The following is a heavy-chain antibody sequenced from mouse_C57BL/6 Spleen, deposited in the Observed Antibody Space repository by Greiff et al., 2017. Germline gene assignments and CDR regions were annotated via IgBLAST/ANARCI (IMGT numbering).Heavy chain of an antibody. CDR3: AKQNYGNDAMDY. V-gene: IGHV2-3*01. Sequence: LQRVESGPGLVAPSQSLSITCTVSGFSLTSYGVSWVRQPPGKGLEWLGVIWGDGSTNYHSALISRLSISQDNSKSQVFLKLNSRQTDDAATDDCAKQNYGNDAMDYWGQGTSVTVSA. CDR1: GFSLTSYG. CDR2: IWGDGST. J-gene: IGHJ4*01. D-gene: IGHD1-1*01.